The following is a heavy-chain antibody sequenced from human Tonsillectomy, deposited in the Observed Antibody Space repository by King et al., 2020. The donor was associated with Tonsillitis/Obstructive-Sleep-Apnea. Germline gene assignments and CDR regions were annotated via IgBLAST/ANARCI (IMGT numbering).Heavy chain of an antibody. V-gene: IGHV4-59*01. CDR1: GGSISSFH. CDR3: ARIGSGGSFDI. Sequence: QLQESGPGLVKPSETLSLTCTISGGSISSFHWTWIRQPPGKGLECIGYIYYSWSTNYNPSLKSRVTISVDTSKNQFSLKLSSVTAADTAVFYCARIGSGGSFDIWGQGTMVSVSS. CDR2: IYYSWST. D-gene: IGHD3-16*01. J-gene: IGHJ3*02.